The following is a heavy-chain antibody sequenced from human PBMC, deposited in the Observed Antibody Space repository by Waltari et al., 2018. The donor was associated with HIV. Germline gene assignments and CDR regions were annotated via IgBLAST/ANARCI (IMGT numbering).Heavy chain of an antibody. CDR1: GFTVRTNY. D-gene: IGHD4-17*01. CDR2: ITDGGTT. CDR3: AREYNPVTTTSYYFDY. Sequence: EVQLVESGGGSVQPGGSLRLSCAASGFTVRTNYMTWVPQSPGKGLEWVSLITDGGTTYYADSVKGRFTISRDTSKNTVHLQMISLRAEDTAVYFCAREYNPVTTTSYYFDYWGQGTLVTVSS. V-gene: IGHV3-66*01. J-gene: IGHJ4*02.